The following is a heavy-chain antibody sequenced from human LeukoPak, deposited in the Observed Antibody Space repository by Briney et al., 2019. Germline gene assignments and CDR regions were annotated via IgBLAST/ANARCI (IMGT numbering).Heavy chain of an antibody. J-gene: IGHJ2*01. D-gene: IGHD6-19*01. CDR1: GGSFSGYY. CDR2: INHSGST. Sequence: PSETLSLTCAVYGGSFSGYYWSWIRQPPGKGLEWIGEINHSGSTNYNPSLKSRVTISVDTSKNQFSLKLSCVTAADTAVYYCAREGEQWLVRDWYFDLWGRGTLVTVSS. V-gene: IGHV4-34*01. CDR3: AREGEQWLVRDWYFDL.